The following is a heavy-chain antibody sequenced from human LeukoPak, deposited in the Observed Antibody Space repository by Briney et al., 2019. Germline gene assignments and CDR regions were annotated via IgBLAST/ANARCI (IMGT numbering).Heavy chain of an antibody. V-gene: IGHV4-59*01. J-gene: IGHJ6*03. Sequence: SETLSLTCTVSGGSIGSYYWSWIRQPPGKGLEWIGYIYYSGSTNYNPSLKSRVTISVDTSKNQFSLKLSSVTAADTAVYYCARGVIAARRVEYYYYYMDVWGKGTTVTVSS. CDR2: IYYSGST. D-gene: IGHD6-6*01. CDR1: GGSIGSYY. CDR3: ARGVIAARRVEYYYYYMDV.